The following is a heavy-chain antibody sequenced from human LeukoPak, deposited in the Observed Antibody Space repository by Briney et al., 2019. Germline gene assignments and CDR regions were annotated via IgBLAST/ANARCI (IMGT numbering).Heavy chain of an antibody. D-gene: IGHD3-22*01. J-gene: IGHJ6*02. CDR1: GGSISSSNW. Sequence: PSETLSLTCAVSGGSISSSNWWSWVRQPPGKGLEWIGEIYHSGSTNYNPSRKSRVTISVDKSKHQFSLKLSSVTAADTAVYYCARGPYYYDSSGYYIPYYGMDVWGQGTTVTVSS. V-gene: IGHV4-4*02. CDR2: IYHSGST. CDR3: ARGPYYYDSSGYYIPYYGMDV.